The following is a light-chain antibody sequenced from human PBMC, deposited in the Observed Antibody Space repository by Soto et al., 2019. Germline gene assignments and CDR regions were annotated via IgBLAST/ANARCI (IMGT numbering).Light chain of an antibody. CDR3: QQLNSYPLT. V-gene: IGKV1-9*01. J-gene: IGKJ4*01. CDR2: GAS. CDR1: HGISSY. Sequence: DIQLTQSPSFLSASVGDRVTNTCRASHGISSYLVWYQQKPGKAPKLLIYGASTLQSGVPSRFSGSGSGTEFTLTISSLQAEDFATYYCQQLNSYPLTFGGGTKVEIK.